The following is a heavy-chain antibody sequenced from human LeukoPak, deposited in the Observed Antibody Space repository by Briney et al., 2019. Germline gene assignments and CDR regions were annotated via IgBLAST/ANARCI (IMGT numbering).Heavy chain of an antibody. D-gene: IGHD3-22*01. Sequence: GGSLRLSCAASGFTFSSYAMSWVRQAPGKGLEWVSAISGSGGSTYYADSVKGRFTFSRDNSKNTLYLQMNSLRAEDTAVYSCAKDLAEYYYDGSGYYYLDFWGQGTLVTVSS. J-gene: IGHJ4*02. V-gene: IGHV3-23*01. CDR1: GFTFSSYA. CDR3: AKDLAEYYYDGSGYYYLDF. CDR2: ISGSGGST.